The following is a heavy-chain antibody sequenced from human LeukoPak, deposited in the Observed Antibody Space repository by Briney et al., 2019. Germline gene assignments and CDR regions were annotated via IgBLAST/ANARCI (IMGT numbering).Heavy chain of an antibody. CDR3: ARGGDGYNPFDF. V-gene: IGHV4-30-2*01. CDR1: GGSISSSSYY. J-gene: IGHJ4*02. Sequence: SETLSLTCTVSGGSISSSSYYWSWIRQPPGKGLEWIGYIYHSGSTYYNPSLKSRVTISVDRSKNQFSLKVNSLTAADTAVYYCARGGDGYNPFDFWGQGTLVTVSS. D-gene: IGHD5-24*01. CDR2: IYHSGST.